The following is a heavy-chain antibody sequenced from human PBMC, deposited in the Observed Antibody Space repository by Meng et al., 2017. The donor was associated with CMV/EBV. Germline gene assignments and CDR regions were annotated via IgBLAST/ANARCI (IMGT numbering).Heavy chain of an antibody. J-gene: IGHJ6*02. V-gene: IGHV1-2*02. CDR2: INPNSGGT. CDR3: ARDLRGSSRPIYYGMDV. D-gene: IGHD2-2*01. Sequence: ASVKVSCKASGYTFTGYYMHWVRQAPGQGLEWMGWINPNSGGTNYAQKFQGRVTMTRDTPISTAYMELSRLRSDDTAVYYCARDLRGSSRPIYYGMDVWGQGTTVTVSS. CDR1: GYTFTGYY.